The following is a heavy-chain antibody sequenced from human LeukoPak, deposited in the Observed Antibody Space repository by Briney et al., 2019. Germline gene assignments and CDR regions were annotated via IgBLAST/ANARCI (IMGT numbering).Heavy chain of an antibody. Sequence: GGSLSLSCAASGLTLSNSGMHWVRQAPGKGLEWVAVIWFDGSKIYYADSVKGRFTISRDISKNTLFLQMNNVRAEDTAVYYCAKAGGDCTSSSCYSDWFNPWGQGTLVTVSS. V-gene: IGHV3-33*06. CDR3: AKAGGDCTSSSCYSDWFNP. J-gene: IGHJ5*02. D-gene: IGHD2-2*02. CDR2: IWFDGSKI. CDR1: GLTLSNSG.